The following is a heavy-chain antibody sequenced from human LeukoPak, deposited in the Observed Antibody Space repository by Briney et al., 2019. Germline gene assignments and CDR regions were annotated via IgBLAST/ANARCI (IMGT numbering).Heavy chain of an antibody. V-gene: IGHV3-74*01. CDR1: GFTFSSYW. Sequence: GGSLRLSCAASGFTFSSYWMHWVRQAPGKGLVRVSRINSDGSSTTYADSVKGRFTISRDNAKNTLYLQMNSLRAEDTAVYYCARGWYYGMDVWGQGTTITVSS. CDR3: ARGWYYGMDV. CDR2: INSDGSST. D-gene: IGHD5-24*01. J-gene: IGHJ6*02.